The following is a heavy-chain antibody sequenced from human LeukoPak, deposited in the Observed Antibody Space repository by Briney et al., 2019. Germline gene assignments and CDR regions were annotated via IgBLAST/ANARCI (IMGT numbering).Heavy chain of an antibody. CDR1: GFTFSSYS. CDR3: ARDRGLTVTTVGFDY. CDR2: ISSSSSTI. Sequence: PGGSLRLSCAASGFTFSSYSMNWVRQAPGKGLEWVSYISSSSSTIYYADSVKGRFTISRDNAKNSLYLQMNSLRAEDTAVYYCARDRGLTVTTVGFDYWGQGTLVTVSS. D-gene: IGHD4-17*01. J-gene: IGHJ4*02. V-gene: IGHV3-48*04.